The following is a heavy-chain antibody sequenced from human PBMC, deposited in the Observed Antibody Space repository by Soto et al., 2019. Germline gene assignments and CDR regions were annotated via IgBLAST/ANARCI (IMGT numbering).Heavy chain of an antibody. CDR1: GYTFTSYD. D-gene: IGHD3-10*01. CDR2: MNPNSGNT. Sequence: ASVKVSCKASGYTFTSYDINWVRQATGQGLEWMGWMNPNSGNTGYAQKFQGRVTMTRNTSISTAYMELSSLRSEDTAVYYCVRCTMATILYYYLGAGSYYYYGMDVWGQGAKVTVSS. J-gene: IGHJ6*02. V-gene: IGHV1-8*01. CDR3: VRCTMATILYYYLGAGSYYYYGMDV.